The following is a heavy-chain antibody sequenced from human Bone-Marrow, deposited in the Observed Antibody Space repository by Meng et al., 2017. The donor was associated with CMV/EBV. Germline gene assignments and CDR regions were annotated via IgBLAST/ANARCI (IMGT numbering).Heavy chain of an antibody. V-gene: IGHV1-69*10. D-gene: IGHD1-1*01. Sequence: SVKVSCKASGYTCSSSAISWVRQAPGQGLEWMGGIIPILEITHYAQKFQGRLTITADKSTGTAYMDLNSLTSDDTAFYYCARYLGSTSGYWGHGTMVTVSS. J-gene: IGHJ4*01. CDR2: IIPILEIT. CDR1: GYTCSSSA. CDR3: ARYLGSTSGY.